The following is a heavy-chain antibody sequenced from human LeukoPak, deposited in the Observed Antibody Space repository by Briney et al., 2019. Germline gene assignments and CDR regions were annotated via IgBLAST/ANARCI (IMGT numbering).Heavy chain of an antibody. CDR3: AKDKDSSGWYYFDY. CDR2: ISWYSGSI. Sequence: GGSLRLSCAASGFTFDDYAMHWVRQAPGKGLEWVSGISWYSGSIGYADSVKGRSTISRDNAKNSLYLQMNSPRAEDTALYYCAKDKDSSGWYYFDYWGQGTLVTVSS. V-gene: IGHV3-9*01. D-gene: IGHD6-19*01. J-gene: IGHJ4*02. CDR1: GFTFDDYA.